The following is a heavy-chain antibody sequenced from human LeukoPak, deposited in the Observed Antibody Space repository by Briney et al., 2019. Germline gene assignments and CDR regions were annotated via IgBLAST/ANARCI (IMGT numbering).Heavy chain of an antibody. D-gene: IGHD2-2*02. V-gene: IGHV3-7*01. CDR2: IKQDGSEK. J-gene: IGHJ4*02. Sequence: GGPLRLPCTASGFTFSIYWMSWVRQAPGKGLEWVANIKQDGSEKYYVDSVKGRFTISRDNAKNSLYLQMNSLRAEGTAVYYCARSCSSTSCYSDYWGQGTRVSVSS. CDR1: GFTFSIYW. CDR3: ARSCSSTSCYSDY.